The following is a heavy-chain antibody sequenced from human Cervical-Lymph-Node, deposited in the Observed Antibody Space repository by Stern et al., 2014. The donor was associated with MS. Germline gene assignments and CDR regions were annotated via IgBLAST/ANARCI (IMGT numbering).Heavy chain of an antibody. J-gene: IGHJ6*02. CDR2: INPNSGGT. CDR1: GYTFTGYY. CDR3: ARAGGYCSSTSCYYYYGMDV. Sequence: VQLLQSGAEVKKPGASVKVSCKASGYTFTGYYMHWVRQAPGQGLEWMGWINPNSGGTNYAQKFQGWVTMTRDTSISTAYMELSRLRSDDTAVYYCARAGGYCSSTSCYYYYGMDVWGQGTTVTVSS. D-gene: IGHD2-2*01. V-gene: IGHV1-2*04.